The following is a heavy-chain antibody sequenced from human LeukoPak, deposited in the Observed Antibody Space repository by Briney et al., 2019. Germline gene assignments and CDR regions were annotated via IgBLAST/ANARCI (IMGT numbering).Heavy chain of an antibody. CDR2: INSDGSST. D-gene: IGHD3-22*01. J-gene: IGHJ4*02. CDR1: GFTFSSYW. V-gene: IGHV3-74*01. CDR3: ARVPFDYYDSSGPFDY. Sequence: GGSLRLSCAASGFTFSSYWMHWVRQAPGKGLVWVSRINSDGSSTSYADSVKGRFTISRDNAKNTLYQQMNSLRAEDTAVYYCARVPFDYYDSSGPFDYWGQGTLVTVSS.